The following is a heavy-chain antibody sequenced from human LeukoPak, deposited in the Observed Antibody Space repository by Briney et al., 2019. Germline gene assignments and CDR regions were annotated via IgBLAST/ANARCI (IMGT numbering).Heavy chain of an antibody. D-gene: IGHD2-2*01. CDR2: ISSSSSYI. J-gene: IGHJ4*02. CDR3: AREMGYCSSTSCHGGGFDY. V-gene: IGHV3-21*01. Sequence: GGSLRLSCAASGFTFSSYSMNWVRQAPGKGLGWVSSISSSSSYIYYADSVKGRFTISRDNAKNSLYLQMNSLRAEDTAVYYCAREMGYCSSTSCHGGGFDYWGQGTLVTVSS. CDR1: GFTFSSYS.